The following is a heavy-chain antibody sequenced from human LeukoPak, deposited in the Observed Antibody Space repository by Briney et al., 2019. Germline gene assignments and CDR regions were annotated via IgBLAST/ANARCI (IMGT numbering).Heavy chain of an antibody. CDR2: INWNGGST. V-gene: IGHV3-20*04. Sequence: GGSLRLSCAASGFTFDDYGMSWVRQAPGKGLEWVSCINWNGGSTGYADSVKGRFTISRDNSKNPLYLQMNSLRAEDTAVYYCAKAFWPDYYDSSGYYYPGVEYWGQGTLVTVSS. J-gene: IGHJ4*02. CDR3: AKAFWPDYYDSSGYYYPGVEY. CDR1: GFTFDDYG. D-gene: IGHD3-22*01.